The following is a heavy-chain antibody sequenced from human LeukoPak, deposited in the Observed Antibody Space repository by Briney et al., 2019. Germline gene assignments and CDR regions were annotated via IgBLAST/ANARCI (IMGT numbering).Heavy chain of an antibody. CDR1: GFTVSSKY. Sequence: GGSLRLSCAASGFTVSSKYMSWVRQAPGKGLEWVSVLYAGGSTYYADSVKGRFTISRDNSKNTLYLQMNSLRADDTAVYYCARGKDASGNLPDYWGQGTLVTVSS. D-gene: IGHD3-10*01. CDR3: ARGKDASGNLPDY. V-gene: IGHV3-53*01. CDR2: LYAGGST. J-gene: IGHJ4*02.